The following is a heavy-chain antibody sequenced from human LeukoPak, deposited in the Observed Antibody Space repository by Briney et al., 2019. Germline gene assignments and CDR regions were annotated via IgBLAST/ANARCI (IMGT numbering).Heavy chain of an antibody. CDR1: GGSISSYY. CDR3: ARGRTGSHYAADY. V-gene: IGHV4-59*01. D-gene: IGHD1-26*01. Sequence: SETLSLTCTVSGGSISSYYWSWVRQPPGKGLEWIGYVHYSGSTKYNPSLKSRVTISVDTSKNQFSLKLSSVTAADTAVYYCARGRTGSHYAADYWGQGTLVTVSS. CDR2: VHYSGST. J-gene: IGHJ4*02.